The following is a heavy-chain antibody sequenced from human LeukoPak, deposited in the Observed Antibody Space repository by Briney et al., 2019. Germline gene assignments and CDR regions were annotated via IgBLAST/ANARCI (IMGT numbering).Heavy chain of an antibody. CDR1: GFTFSSYW. CDR2: IKQDGSRI. D-gene: IGHD6-13*01. Sequence: PGGSLRLSCAASGFTFSSYWMSWVRQAPGKGLEWGANIKQDGSRIHYVDSVKVRFTISRDNAKNSLYLQMNSLRAEDTAVYYCARDPGIAAAGTVGYFDFWGQGTLVTVSS. CDR3: ARDPGIAAAGTVGYFDF. V-gene: IGHV3-7*01. J-gene: IGHJ4*02.